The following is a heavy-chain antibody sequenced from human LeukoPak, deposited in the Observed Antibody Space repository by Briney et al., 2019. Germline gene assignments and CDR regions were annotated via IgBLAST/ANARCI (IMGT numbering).Heavy chain of an antibody. CDR1: GFTFSSHG. Sequence: GGTLRLSCVASGFTFSSHGMNWVRQAPGKGLEWVSGIIPSGHTTYYADSVRGRFTISRDNSRNTVYLQMNSLRAEDTAVYYCAKDDRWLQFCCWGQGTLVTVSS. V-gene: IGHV3-23*01. CDR3: AKDDRWLQFCC. J-gene: IGHJ4*02. CDR2: IIPSGHTT. D-gene: IGHD5-24*01.